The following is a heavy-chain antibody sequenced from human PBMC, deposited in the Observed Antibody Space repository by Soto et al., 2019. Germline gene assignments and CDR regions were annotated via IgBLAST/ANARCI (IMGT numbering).Heavy chain of an antibody. V-gene: IGHV3-21*01. CDR1: GFTFSSYS. J-gene: IGHJ4*02. CDR2: ISSSSSYI. D-gene: IGHD3-22*01. Sequence: GGSLRLSCAASGFTFSSYSMNWVRQAPGKGLEWVSSISSSSSYIYYADSVKGRFTISRDNAKNSLYLQMNSLRAEDTAVYYCARDLAHDSSGYWAPDYWGRGTLVTVSS. CDR3: ARDLAHDSSGYWAPDY.